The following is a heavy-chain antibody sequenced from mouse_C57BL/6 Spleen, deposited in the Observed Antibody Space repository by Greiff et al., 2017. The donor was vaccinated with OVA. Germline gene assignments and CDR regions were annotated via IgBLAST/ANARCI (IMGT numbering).Heavy chain of an antibody. CDR1: GYTFTDYE. V-gene: IGHV1-15*01. J-gene: IGHJ3*01. D-gene: IGHD1-1*01. CDR3: TSYYYAPFAY. CDR2: IDPETGGT. Sequence: QVQLQQSGAELVRPGASVTLSCKASGYTFTDYEMHWVKQTPVHGLEWIGAIDPETGGTAYNQKFKGKAILTADKSSSTAYMELRSLTSEDSAVYYCTSYYYAPFAYWGQGTLVTVSA.